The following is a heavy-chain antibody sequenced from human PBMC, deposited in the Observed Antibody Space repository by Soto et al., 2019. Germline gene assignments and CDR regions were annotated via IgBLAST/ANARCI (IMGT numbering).Heavy chain of an antibody. CDR3: ARLTGTTPYDAFDI. Sequence: SETLSLTCTVSGGSISSYYWSWIRQPPGKGLEWIGYIYYSGSTNYNPSLKSRVTISVDTSKNQFSLKLSSVTAADMAVYYCARLTGTTPYDAFDIWGQGTMVTVSS. V-gene: IGHV4-59*08. D-gene: IGHD1-1*01. CDR2: IYYSGST. CDR1: GGSISSYY. J-gene: IGHJ3*02.